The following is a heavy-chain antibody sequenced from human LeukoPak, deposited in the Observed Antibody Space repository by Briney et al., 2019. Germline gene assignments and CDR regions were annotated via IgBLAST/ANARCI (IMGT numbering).Heavy chain of an antibody. CDR2: INGDGSSS. CDR3: TRNPGMDV. Sequence: GGSLSLSCAASGFTFSSYSMNWVRQAPGKGLEWVSRINGDGSSSTYADSVKGRFTISRDNAKNTLYLQMNSLRTEDTAVYYCTRNPGMDVWGQGTTVTVSS. V-gene: IGHV3-74*01. J-gene: IGHJ6*02. CDR1: GFTFSSYS.